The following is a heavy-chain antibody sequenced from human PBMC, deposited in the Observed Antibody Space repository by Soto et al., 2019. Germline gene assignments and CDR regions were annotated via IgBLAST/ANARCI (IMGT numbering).Heavy chain of an antibody. CDR3: ARDLCPLGSGSPCQTYGMDL. J-gene: IGHJ6*02. V-gene: IGHV1-2*02. CDR1: GYSFTGHY. Sequence: QVQLVQSGAEVKPPGASVKVSCKASGYSFTGHYMHWVRQVSGKRLEFLGWLKPDNGGTYYAPKFQGRVTFTRDTSTTTAYLELSGLPSDDTAVYYCARDLCPLGSGSPCQTYGMDLWGQGTTVAVSS. D-gene: IGHD3-10*01. CDR2: LKPDNGGT.